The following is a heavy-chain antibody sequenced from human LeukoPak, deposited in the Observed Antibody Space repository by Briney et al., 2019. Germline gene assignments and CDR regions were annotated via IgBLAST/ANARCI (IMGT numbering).Heavy chain of an antibody. D-gene: IGHD3-3*01. CDR3: ARHVRFEGVDY. CDR1: RFIFSSYW. CDR2: IKQDGSEK. Sequence: GGSLRLSCAASRFIFSSYWMSWVRQAPGKGLEWAANIKQDGSEKYYVDSVKGRFTISRDNAKNSLFLQMNSLRAEDTAVYYCARHVRFEGVDYWGQGTLVTVSS. V-gene: IGHV3-7*01. J-gene: IGHJ4*02.